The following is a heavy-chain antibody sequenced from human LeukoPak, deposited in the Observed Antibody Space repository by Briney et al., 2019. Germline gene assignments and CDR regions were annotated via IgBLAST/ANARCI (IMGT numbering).Heavy chain of an antibody. CDR1: GYTFTGYY. CDR3: ARVDSSGYYYEAGVY. CDR2: INANSGGT. Sequence: GASVKVSCKASGYTFTGYYMHWVRQAPGQGLEWMGWINANSGGTNYAQKFQGRVTMTRDTSISTAYMELSRLRSDDTAVYYCARVDSSGYYYEAGVYWGQGTLVTVSS. V-gene: IGHV1-2*02. J-gene: IGHJ4*02. D-gene: IGHD3-22*01.